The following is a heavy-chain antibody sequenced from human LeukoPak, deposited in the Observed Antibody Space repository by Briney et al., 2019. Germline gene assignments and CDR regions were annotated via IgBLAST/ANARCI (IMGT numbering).Heavy chain of an antibody. CDR1: GFTFSSYG. CDR2: IRYDGSNK. V-gene: IGHV3-30*02. Sequence: GGSLRLSCAASGFTFSSYGMHWVRQAQGKGLEWVAFIRYDGSNKYYADSVKGRFTISRDNSKNTLYLQMNSLRAEDTAVYYCAKGHAVTTDYWGQGTLVTVSS. CDR3: AKGHAVTTDY. D-gene: IGHD4-17*01. J-gene: IGHJ4*02.